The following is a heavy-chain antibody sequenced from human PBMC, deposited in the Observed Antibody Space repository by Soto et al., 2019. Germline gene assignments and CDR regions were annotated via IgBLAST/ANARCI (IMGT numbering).Heavy chain of an antibody. CDR3: ARGPSGDKVDC. J-gene: IGHJ4*02. CDR1: GGSISSVYDC. V-gene: IGHV4-30-4*01. Sequence: QVQLQESGPILVKPSQTLSLTCTVSGGSISSVYDCWSWIRQSPDKGLEWIGHIYNGGSTYNNPSPTSRATISVDTSKNQFSLQLRSVTAADTAVYYCARGPSGDKVDCWGQGTLVTVSS. CDR2: IYNGGST. D-gene: IGHD7-27*01.